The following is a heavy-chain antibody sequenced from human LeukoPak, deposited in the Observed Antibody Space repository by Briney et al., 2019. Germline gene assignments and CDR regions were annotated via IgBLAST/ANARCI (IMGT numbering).Heavy chain of an antibody. CDR2: IYYSGST. Sequence: PSETLSLTCTVSGGSISSYYWSWIRQPPGKGLEWIGYIYYSGSTNYNPSLKSRVTISVDTSKNQFSLKLSSVTAADTAVYYCAGAGPYDYVWGSYNWFYPWGQGTLVTVSS. J-gene: IGHJ5*02. CDR3: AGAGPYDYVWGSYNWFYP. D-gene: IGHD3-16*01. CDR1: GGSISSYY. V-gene: IGHV4-59*08.